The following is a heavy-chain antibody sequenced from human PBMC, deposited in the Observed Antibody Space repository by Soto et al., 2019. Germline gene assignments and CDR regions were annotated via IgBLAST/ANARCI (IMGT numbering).Heavy chain of an antibody. J-gene: IGHJ3*02. V-gene: IGHV3-53*01. CDR2: IYRGRAT. Sequence: GGSLRLPCPISGFSVSNTYMSWIRQAPGKGLEWISVIYRGRATYYADSVTGRFTISRDDSRNTVYLQMNSLTTEDTAVYFCARDRSDSSRADSFDIWGQGTMVTVAS. CDR3: ARDRSDSSRADSFDI. CDR1: GFSVSNTY. D-gene: IGHD6-25*01.